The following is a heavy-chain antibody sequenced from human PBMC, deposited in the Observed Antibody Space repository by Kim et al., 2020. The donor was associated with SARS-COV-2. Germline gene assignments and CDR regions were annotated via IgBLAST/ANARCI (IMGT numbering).Heavy chain of an antibody. D-gene: IGHD2-15*01. V-gene: IGHV3-23*01. J-gene: IGHJ6*02. CDR1: GFTFSSYA. CDR3: AKDKVVAAIYYSYGMDV. CDR2: ISGSGGCT. Sequence: GGSLRLSCAASGFTFSSYAMSWVRQAPGKGLEWVSAISGSGGCTYYADSVKGRFTISRDNSKNTLYLQMNSLRAEDTAVYYCAKDKVVAAIYYSYGMDVWGQGTTVTVSS.